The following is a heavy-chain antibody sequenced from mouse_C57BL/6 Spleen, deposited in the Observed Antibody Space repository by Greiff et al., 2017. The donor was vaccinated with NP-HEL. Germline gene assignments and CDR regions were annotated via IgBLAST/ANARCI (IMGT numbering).Heavy chain of an antibody. Sequence: VKLMESGPELVKPGASVKISCKASGYAFSSSWMNWVKQRPGKGLEWIGRIYPGDGDTNYNGKFKGKATLTADKSSSTAYMQLSSLTSEDSAVYFCARFYYGNYNAMDYWGQGTSVTVSS. CDR1: GYAFSSSW. CDR2: IYPGDGDT. V-gene: IGHV1-82*01. D-gene: IGHD2-1*01. CDR3: ARFYYGNYNAMDY. J-gene: IGHJ4*01.